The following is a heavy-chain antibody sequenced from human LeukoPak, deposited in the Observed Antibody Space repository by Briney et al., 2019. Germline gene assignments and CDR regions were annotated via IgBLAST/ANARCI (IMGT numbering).Heavy chain of an antibody. CDR2: IIPIFGTA. CDR1: GGTFSSYA. J-gene: IGHJ4*02. CDR3: ARDQGYCGGDCYSTFDY. Sequence: SVKVSCKASGGTFSSYAISWVRQAPGQGLEWMGGIIPIFGTANYAQKFQGRVMITADESTSTAYMELSSLRSEDTAVYYCARDQGYCGGDCYSTFDYWGQGTLVTVSS. V-gene: IGHV1-69*01. D-gene: IGHD2-21*02.